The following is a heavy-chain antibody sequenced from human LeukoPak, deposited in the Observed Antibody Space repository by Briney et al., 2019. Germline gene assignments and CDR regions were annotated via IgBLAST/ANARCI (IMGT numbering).Heavy chain of an antibody. V-gene: IGHV4-31*03. Sequence: SETLSLTCTVSGGSISSGGYYWSWIRQHPGKGLEWIGYIYYSGSTYYNPPLKSRVTISVDTSKNQFSLRLSSVTAADTAVYYCARILYSSSWVDYWGQGTLVTVSS. D-gene: IGHD6-13*01. CDR3: ARILYSSSWVDY. CDR1: GGSISSGGYY. CDR2: IYYSGST. J-gene: IGHJ4*02.